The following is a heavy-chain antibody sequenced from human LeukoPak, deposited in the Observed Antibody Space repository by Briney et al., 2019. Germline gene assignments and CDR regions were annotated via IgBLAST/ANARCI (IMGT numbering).Heavy chain of an antibody. Sequence: PSETLSLTCTVSGGSISSGSYYWSWIRQPAGKGLEWIGRIYTSGSTNYNPSLKSRVTISVDTSKNQFSLKLSSVTAADTAVYYCARGEQLVLFDYWGQGTLVTVSS. D-gene: IGHD6-6*01. CDR2: IYTSGST. V-gene: IGHV4-61*02. CDR1: GGSISSGSYY. J-gene: IGHJ4*02. CDR3: ARGEQLVLFDY.